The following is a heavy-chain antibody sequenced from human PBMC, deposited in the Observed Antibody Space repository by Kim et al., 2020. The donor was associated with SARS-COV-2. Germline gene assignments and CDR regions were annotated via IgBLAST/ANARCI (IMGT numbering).Heavy chain of an antibody. D-gene: IGHD1-26*01. CDR1: GYTFTSYA. J-gene: IGHJ4*02. CDR3: ARDRGRGACAFDY. V-gene: IGHV1-3*01. Sequence: ASVKVSCKASGYTFTSYAMHWVRQAPGQRLEWMGWINAGNGNTKYSQKFQGRVTITRDTSASTAYMELSSLRSEDTAVYYCARDRGRGACAFDYWGQGTLVGVTS. CDR2: INAGNGNT.